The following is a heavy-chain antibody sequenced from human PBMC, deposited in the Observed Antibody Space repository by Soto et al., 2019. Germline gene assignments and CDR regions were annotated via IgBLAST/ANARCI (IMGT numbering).Heavy chain of an antibody. CDR2: IWYDGSNK. CDR3: ARSPAGYSYGYGADY. Sequence: QVQLVESGGGVVQPGRSLRLSCAASGFTFSTYGMYWVRQAPGKGLEWVAVIWYDGSNKYYADSVKGRFTISRDNSNNTLYLQMNSLRAEDTAVYYCARSPAGYSYGYGADYWGQGTLVTVSS. V-gene: IGHV3-33*01. J-gene: IGHJ4*02. D-gene: IGHD5-18*01. CDR1: GFTFSTYG.